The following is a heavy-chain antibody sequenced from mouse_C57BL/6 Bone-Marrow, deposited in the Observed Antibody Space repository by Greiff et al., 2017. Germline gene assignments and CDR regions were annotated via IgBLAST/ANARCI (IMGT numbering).Heavy chain of an antibody. CDR1: GFTFSDYG. Sequence: EVPGVESGGGLVKPGGSLKLSCAASGFTFSDYGMHWVRQAPETGLEWVAYISSGSSTIYYADTVKGRFTISRDNAKNTLFLQMTSLRSEDTAMXYWAGPYYDSSHWYFDVWGTGTTVTVSS. CDR3: AGPYYDSSHWYFDV. J-gene: IGHJ1*03. CDR2: ISSGSSTI. D-gene: IGHD1-1*01. V-gene: IGHV5-17*01.